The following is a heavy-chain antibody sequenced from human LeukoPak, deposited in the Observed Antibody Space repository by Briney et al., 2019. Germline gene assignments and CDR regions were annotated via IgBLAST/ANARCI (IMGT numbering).Heavy chain of an antibody. V-gene: IGHV3-23*01. J-gene: IGHJ6*02. Sequence: GGSLRLSCAASGFTFSSYAMSWVRQAPGKGLEWVSAISGSGGNTYYADSVKGRFTISRDNSKNTLYLQMNSLRAEDTAVYYCARRPRIASYGMDVWGLGTTVTVSS. CDR2: ISGSGGNT. D-gene: IGHD6-13*01. CDR1: GFTFSSYA. CDR3: ARRPRIASYGMDV.